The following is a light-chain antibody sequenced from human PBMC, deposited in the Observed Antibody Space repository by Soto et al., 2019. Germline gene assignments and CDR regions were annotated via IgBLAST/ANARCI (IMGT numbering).Light chain of an antibody. CDR1: ISDVGGYNY. J-gene: IGLJ2*01. Sequence: QSVLTQPASVSGSPGQSITISCTGTISDVGGYNYVSWYQQHPGKAPKLMIYDVSARPSGVSNRFSGSKSGNTASLTISGLQAEDEADYYCSSYTSSSTPVVFGGGTKLTVL. CDR2: DVS. CDR3: SSYTSSSTPVV. V-gene: IGLV2-14*01.